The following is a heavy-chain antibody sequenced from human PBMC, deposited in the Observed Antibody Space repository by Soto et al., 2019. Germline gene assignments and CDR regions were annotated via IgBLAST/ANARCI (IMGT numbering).Heavy chain of an antibody. Sequence: SETLSLTCTVSGGSISSGDYYWSWLRQPPGKGLEWIGYIYYSGSTYYNPSLKSRVTISVDTSKNQFSLKLSSVTAADTAVYYCARVRTYYYDSSGYYPDYWGQGTLVTVSS. CDR1: GGSISSGDYY. J-gene: IGHJ4*02. CDR3: ARVRTYYYDSSGYYPDY. D-gene: IGHD3-22*01. V-gene: IGHV4-30-4*01. CDR2: IYYSGST.